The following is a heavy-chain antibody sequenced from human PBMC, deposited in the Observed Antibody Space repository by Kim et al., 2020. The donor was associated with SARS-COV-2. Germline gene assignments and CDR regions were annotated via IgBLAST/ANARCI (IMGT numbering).Heavy chain of an antibody. Sequence: SVKVSCKASGGTFSSYAISWVRQAPGQGLEWMGGIIPIFGTANYAQKFQGRVTITADESTSTAYMELSSLRSEDTAVYYCARVHITMVRGELNWFDPWGQGTLVTVSS. D-gene: IGHD3-10*01. CDR2: IIPIFGTA. J-gene: IGHJ5*02. V-gene: IGHV1-69*13. CDR1: GGTFSSYA. CDR3: ARVHITMVRGELNWFDP.